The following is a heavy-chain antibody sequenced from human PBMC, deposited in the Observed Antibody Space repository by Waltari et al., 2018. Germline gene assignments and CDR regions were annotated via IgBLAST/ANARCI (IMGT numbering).Heavy chain of an antibody. CDR3: ARYISRGRELMS. CDR2: VSAKSDFT. V-gene: IGHV3-23*01. D-gene: IGHD1-7*01. Sequence: EVQLLESGGGLVQPGGSLRLSCVASGFVFGSYAMTWVRQAPGEGVGWVSGVSAKSDFTNYADSVKGRFTISRDNSKNTLYLQMNSLRVEDAALYYCARYISRGRELMSWGQGTLVTVSS. CDR1: GFVFGSYA. J-gene: IGHJ4*02.